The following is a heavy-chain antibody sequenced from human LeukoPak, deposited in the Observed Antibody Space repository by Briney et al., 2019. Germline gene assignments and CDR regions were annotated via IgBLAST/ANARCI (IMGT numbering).Heavy chain of an antibody. CDR2: ISSSSSYI. D-gene: IGHD6-19*01. J-gene: IGHJ3*02. CDR3: ARDLGGIAVAGDAFDI. V-gene: IGHV3-21*01. Sequence: GGSLRLSCAASGFTFSSYSMNWVRQAPGKGLEWVSSISSSSSYIYYADSEKGRFTISRDNAKNSLYLQMNSLRAEDTAVYYCARDLGGIAVAGDAFDIWGQGTMVTVSS. CDR1: GFTFSSYS.